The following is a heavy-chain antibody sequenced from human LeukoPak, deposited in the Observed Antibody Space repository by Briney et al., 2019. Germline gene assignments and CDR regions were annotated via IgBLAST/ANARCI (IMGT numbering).Heavy chain of an antibody. CDR3: ARFIPDCTTTSCLRYFDS. V-gene: IGHV3-23*01. CDR2: LSGSGDGT. D-gene: IGHD2-2*01. CDR1: GFIFRSYA. J-gene: IGHJ4*02. Sequence: GGSLRLSCAASGFIFRSYAMGWVRQAPGKGLEWVSALSGSGDGTYYADSVKGRFTISRDNFKSSLYVQMNSLRGEDTAVYYCARFIPDCTTTSCLRYFDSWGQGTLVTVSS.